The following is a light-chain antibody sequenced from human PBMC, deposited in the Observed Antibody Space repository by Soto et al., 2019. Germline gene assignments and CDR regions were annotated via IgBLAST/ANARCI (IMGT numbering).Light chain of an antibody. V-gene: IGKV1-39*01. CDR1: QSISSY. CDR3: QQSYSTPIT. Sequence: DIQMTQSPSSLSASVGDRVTITCRASQSISSYLNWYQQKPGKAPKLLIYAASSLQSGVPSRFSGSGSGTDFTFIISILLPEDFATYYCQQSYSTPITFGQGTRLEIK. CDR2: AAS. J-gene: IGKJ5*01.